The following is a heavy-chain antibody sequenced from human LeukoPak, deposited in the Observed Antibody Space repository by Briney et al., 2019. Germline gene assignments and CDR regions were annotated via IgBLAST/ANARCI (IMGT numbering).Heavy chain of an antibody. CDR2: ISYDGSNK. CDR3: ARDFAVGFLEWLGYFDY. V-gene: IGHV3-30-3*01. J-gene: IGHJ4*02. D-gene: IGHD3-3*02. Sequence: SLRLSCAASGFTFSSYAMHWVRRAPGKGLEWVAVISYDGSNKYYADSVKSRFTISRDNSKNTLYLQMNSLRAEDTAVYYCARDFAVGFLEWLGYFDYWGQGTLVTVSS. CDR1: GFTFSSYA.